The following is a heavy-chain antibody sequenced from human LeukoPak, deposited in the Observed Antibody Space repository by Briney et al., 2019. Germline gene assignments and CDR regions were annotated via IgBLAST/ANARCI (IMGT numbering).Heavy chain of an antibody. Sequence: ASVKVSCKVSGYTLTELSMHWVRQAPGKGLEWMGGFDPEDGETIYAQKFQGRVTMTEDTSTDTAYMELSSLRSEDTAVYYCARVTSAAAGMTAYWFDPWGQGTLVTVSS. CDR3: ARVTSAAAGMTAYWFDP. D-gene: IGHD6-13*01. J-gene: IGHJ5*02. CDR1: GYTLTELS. V-gene: IGHV1-24*01. CDR2: FDPEDGET.